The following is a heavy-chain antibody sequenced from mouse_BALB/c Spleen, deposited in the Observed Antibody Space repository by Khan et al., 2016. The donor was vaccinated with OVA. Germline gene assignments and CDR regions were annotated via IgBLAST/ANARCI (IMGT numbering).Heavy chain of an antibody. CDR3: TRLAYYYNSEGFAY. Sequence: EVKLVESGGDLVKPGGSLKLSCAASGFTFSTYGMSWVRQNPDKRLEWVATISSGGSYTYYVDSVKGRFTISRDNAKNTLELQMSSLKSEDTAMYYGTRLAYYYNSEGFAYWGQGTLVTVSA. J-gene: IGHJ3*01. V-gene: IGHV5-6*01. D-gene: IGHD1-1*02. CDR1: GFTFSTYG. CDR2: ISSGGSYT.